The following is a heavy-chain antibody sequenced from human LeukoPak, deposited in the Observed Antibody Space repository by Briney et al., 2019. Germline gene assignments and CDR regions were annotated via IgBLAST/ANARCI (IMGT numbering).Heavy chain of an antibody. Sequence: GRSLRLSCAASGFTFSSYAMHWVRQAPGKGLEWVSIISSGGSYEYYADSVKGRFTIPRDNSKNTLYLQLNSLRAEDTAVYYCARDSTYYYASGSSGPHYFDNWGQGTLVTVSS. D-gene: IGHD3-10*01. CDR2: ISSGGSYE. CDR3: ARDSTYYYASGSSGPHYFDN. V-gene: IGHV3-30*01. CDR1: GFTFSSYA. J-gene: IGHJ4*02.